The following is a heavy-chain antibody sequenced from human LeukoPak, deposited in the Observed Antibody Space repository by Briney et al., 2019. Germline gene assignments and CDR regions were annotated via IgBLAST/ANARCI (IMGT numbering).Heavy chain of an antibody. D-gene: IGHD5-18*01. V-gene: IGHV3-23*01. J-gene: IGHJ4*02. CDR1: GFTFSSYA. CDR3: AKLGILWTQTAMFY. Sequence: PGGSLRLSCAASGFTFSSYAMSWVRQAPGKGLEWVSAISGSGGSTYYADSVKGRFTISRDNSKNTLYLQMNSLRAEDTAVHYCAKLGILWTQTAMFYWGQGTLVTVSA. CDR2: ISGSGGST.